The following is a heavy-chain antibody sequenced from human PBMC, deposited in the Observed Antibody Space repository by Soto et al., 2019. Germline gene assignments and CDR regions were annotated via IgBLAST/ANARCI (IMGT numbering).Heavy chain of an antibody. CDR1: GYTFTGYH. V-gene: IGHV1-2*02. CDR2: INPNSGVT. Sequence: QVQLVQSGAEVKNPGASVKVSCKASGYTFTGYHMHWVRQAPGQGLEWMGWINPNSGVTIYAQKFQGRVIMTRETPLTTASMELSRLTSDDTALYYCARRLGLLVTPIPGYWGLGTMVTVSS. CDR3: ARRLGLLVTPIPGY. J-gene: IGHJ4*02. D-gene: IGHD2-21*02.